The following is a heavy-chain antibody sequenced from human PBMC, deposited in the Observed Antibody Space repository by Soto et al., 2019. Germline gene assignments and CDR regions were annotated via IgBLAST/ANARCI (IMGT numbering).Heavy chain of an antibody. V-gene: IGHV3-7*03. Sequence: PGGSLRLSCAASGFTFSSYWMSWVRQAPGKGLEWVANIKQDGSEKYYVDSVKGRFTISRDNAKNSLYLQMNSLRAEDTAVYYCAIDFTYSPFDMGEAYWGQGTLVTVSS. D-gene: IGHD2-15*01. J-gene: IGHJ4*02. CDR1: GFTFSSYW. CDR3: AIDFTYSPFDMGEAY. CDR2: IKQDGSEK.